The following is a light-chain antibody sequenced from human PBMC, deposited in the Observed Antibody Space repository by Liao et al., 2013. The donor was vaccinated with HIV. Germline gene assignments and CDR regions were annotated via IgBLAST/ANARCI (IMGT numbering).Light chain of an antibody. Sequence: SYELTQSPSVSVSPGQTANITCSGDKLGDTYACWYQQKPGQSPVLVIYQDGKRPSGIPQRFSGSTSGNTATLTISGTQAMDEADYFCQAWDTTLYVFGTGTKVTVL. CDR2: QDG. CDR3: QAWDTTLYV. V-gene: IGLV3-1*01. J-gene: IGLJ1*01. CDR1: KLGDTY.